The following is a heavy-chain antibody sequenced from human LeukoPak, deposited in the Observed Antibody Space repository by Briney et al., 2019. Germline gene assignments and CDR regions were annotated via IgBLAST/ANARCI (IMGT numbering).Heavy chain of an antibody. Sequence: GGSLRLSCAASGFTFSSYEMNWVRQAPGKGLEWVSYIRSSGSTIYYADSVKGRLTISRDNAKNSLYLQMNSLRAEDTAVYYCARDLGLWFGSIGGAFDIWGQGTMVTVSS. CDR3: ARDLGLWFGSIGGAFDI. J-gene: IGHJ3*02. CDR1: GFTFSSYE. D-gene: IGHD3-10*01. V-gene: IGHV3-48*03. CDR2: IRSSGSTI.